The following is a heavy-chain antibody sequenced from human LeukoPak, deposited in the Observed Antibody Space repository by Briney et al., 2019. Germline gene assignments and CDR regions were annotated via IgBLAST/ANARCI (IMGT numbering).Heavy chain of an antibody. CDR3: AREGYYGSGSPPSLYFDY. CDR1: GFTFRDYA. Sequence: PGGSLGLSCAASGFTFRDYAIHCVRLAPGRGLEWVAASSADLNVKLYADSVKGRFTISRDNSRSTLYLQMISLRPEDTAIYYCAREGYYGSGSPPSLYFDYWGQGTLVTVSS. CDR2: SSADLNVK. J-gene: IGHJ4*02. D-gene: IGHD3-10*01. V-gene: IGHV3-30-3*01.